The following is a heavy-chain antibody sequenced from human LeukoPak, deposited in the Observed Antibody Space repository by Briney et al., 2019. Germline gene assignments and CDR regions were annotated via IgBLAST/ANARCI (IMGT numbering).Heavy chain of an antibody. CDR1: GFTFSSYG. CDR3: AKFGGTVTNHDAFDI. J-gene: IGHJ3*02. CDR2: ISYDGSNK. Sequence: PGGSLRLSCAASGFTFSSYGMHWVRQAPGKGLEWVVVISYDGSNKYYADSVKGRFTISRDNSKNTLYLQMNSLRAEDTAVYYCAKFGGTVTNHDAFDIWGQGTMVTVSS. D-gene: IGHD4-17*01. V-gene: IGHV3-30*18.